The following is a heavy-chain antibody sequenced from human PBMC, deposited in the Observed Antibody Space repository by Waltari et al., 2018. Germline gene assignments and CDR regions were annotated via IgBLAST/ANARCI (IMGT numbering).Heavy chain of an antibody. CDR2: ISSSGNIR. CDR1: GFSFSTFE. D-gene: IGHD3-10*01. V-gene: IGHV3-48*03. Sequence: EVQLVESGGGLVQPGGSLRLSCVASGFSFSTFEMNWVRQAPGKGLEWISYISSSGNIRKYGDSVKGRVNIARDNAENSLYLQMNSLRAEETALYYCATARLVSGVMIDYWGQGNLVTVSS. J-gene: IGHJ4*02. CDR3: ATARLVSGVMIDY.